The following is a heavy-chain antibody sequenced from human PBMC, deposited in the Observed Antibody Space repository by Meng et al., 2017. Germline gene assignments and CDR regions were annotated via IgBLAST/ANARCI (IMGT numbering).Heavy chain of an antibody. V-gene: IGHV3-7*01. CDR3: ARGQGGWSLLYYYYGMDV. CDR1: GFTFSSYW. CDR2: IKQDGSEK. J-gene: IGHJ6*02. Sequence: GESLKISCAASGFTFSSYWMSWVRQAPGKGLEWVANIKQDGSEKYYVDSVKGRFTISRDNAKNSLYLQMNSLRAEDTAVYYCARGQGGWSLLYYYYGMDVWGQRTTVTVSS. D-gene: IGHD6-19*01.